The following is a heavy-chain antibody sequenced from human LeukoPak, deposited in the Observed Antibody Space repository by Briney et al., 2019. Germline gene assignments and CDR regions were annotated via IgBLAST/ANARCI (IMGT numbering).Heavy chain of an antibody. Sequence: SETLSLTCTVSGGSISSYYWSWIRQPPGKGLEWIGYINYSGSTNYNPSLKSRVTISVDTSKNQFSLKLSSVTAADTAVYYCARGDTMVRGVIAYYYYGMDVWGKGTTVTVSS. CDR2: INYSGST. D-gene: IGHD3-10*01. CDR1: GGSISSYY. J-gene: IGHJ6*04. V-gene: IGHV4-59*01. CDR3: ARGDTMVRGVIAYYYYGMDV.